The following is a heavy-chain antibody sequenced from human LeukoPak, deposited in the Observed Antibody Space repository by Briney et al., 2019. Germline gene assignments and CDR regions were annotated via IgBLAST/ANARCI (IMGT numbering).Heavy chain of an antibody. Sequence: ASVKVSCKASGYTFTCYYMHWVRQAPGQGLEWMGWINPNSGGTNYAQNFQGRVTMTRDTSISTAYMELSRLRSDDTAVYYCARTYYDFWSGYFAYNWFDPWGQGTLVTVSS. V-gene: IGHV1-2*02. CDR1: GYTFTCYY. J-gene: IGHJ5*02. D-gene: IGHD3-3*01. CDR3: ARTYYDFWSGYFAYNWFDP. CDR2: INPNSGGT.